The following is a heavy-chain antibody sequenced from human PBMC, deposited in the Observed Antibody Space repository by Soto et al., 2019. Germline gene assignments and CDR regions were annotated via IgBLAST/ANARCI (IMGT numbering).Heavy chain of an antibody. CDR3: ARATKVSGSSKTGPDF. D-gene: IGHD6-6*01. CDR1: SGSFSGYY. Sequence: PSETLSLTCSIYSGSFSGYYWSWIRQPPGKGLDWIGEISQSGNTNYSPSLKSRVSISIDTSKKHFPLNLASLSAADTPVYYCARATKVSGSSKTGPDFGGQGTVVAVSS. CDR2: ISQSGNT. J-gene: IGHJ4*02. V-gene: IGHV4-34*01.